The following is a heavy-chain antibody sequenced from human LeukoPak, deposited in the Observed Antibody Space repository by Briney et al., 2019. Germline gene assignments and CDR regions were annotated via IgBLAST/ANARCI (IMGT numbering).Heavy chain of an antibody. CDR1: RDSISRGSYY. V-gene: IGHV4-61*01. J-gene: IGHJ4*02. D-gene: IGHD3-22*01. CDR3: ARRHYYDISYFDY. CDR2: IYYSGST. Sequence: SETLSLTCTVSRDSISRGSYYWSWIRQPPGKGLEWIGYIYYSGSTNYNPSLKSRVTISVDTSKNQFSLKLSSVTAADTAVYYCARRHYYDISYFDYWGQGTLVTVSS.